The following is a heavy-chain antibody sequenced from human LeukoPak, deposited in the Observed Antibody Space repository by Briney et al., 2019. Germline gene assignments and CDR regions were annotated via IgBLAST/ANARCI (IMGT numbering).Heavy chain of an antibody. D-gene: IGHD2-2*03. CDR3: AKDKGMGIVVVPAAKLYGMDV. CDR2: ISYDGSNK. J-gene: IGHJ6*02. Sequence: GGSLRLSCAASGFTFSSYGMHWVRQAPGKGLEWVAVISYDGSNKYYADSVKGRFTISRDNSKNTLYLQMNSLRAEDTAVYYCAKDKGMGIVVVPAAKLYGMDVWGQGTTVTVSS. V-gene: IGHV3-30*18. CDR1: GFTFSSYG.